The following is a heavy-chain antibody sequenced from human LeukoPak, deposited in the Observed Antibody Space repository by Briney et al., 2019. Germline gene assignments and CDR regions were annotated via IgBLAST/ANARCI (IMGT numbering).Heavy chain of an antibody. D-gene: IGHD2-2*01. J-gene: IGHJ4*02. V-gene: IGHV3-23*01. CDR1: GITFSSHA. CDR2: ISGSGGST. Sequence: GGSLRLSCAASGITFSSHAMSWVRQAPGKGLEWVSDISGSGGSTYYADSVKGRFTISRDNSKNTPYLQMNSLRAEDTAVYYCAKRGYCSYTSCYYFGYWGQGTLVTVSS. CDR3: AKRGYCSYTSCYYFGY.